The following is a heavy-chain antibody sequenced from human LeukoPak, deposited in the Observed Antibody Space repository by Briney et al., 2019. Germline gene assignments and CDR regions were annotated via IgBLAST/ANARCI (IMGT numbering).Heavy chain of an antibody. D-gene: IGHD2-21*02. V-gene: IGHV3-21*01. J-gene: IGHJ5*02. CDR2: ISSSGNYI. Sequence: PGGSLRLSCAVSGFTLSSFGMNWVRQAPGKGLEWVSSISSSGNYIYYADSVKGRFTISRDNAKNSLYPQMNSLRAEDTAVYYCASSIVVVTARYNWFDPWGQGTLVTVSS. CDR3: ASSIVVVTARYNWFDP. CDR1: GFTLSSFG.